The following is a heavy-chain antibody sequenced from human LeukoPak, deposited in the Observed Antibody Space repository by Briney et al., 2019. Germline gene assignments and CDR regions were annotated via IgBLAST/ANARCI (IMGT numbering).Heavy chain of an antibody. CDR3: ARVPYYSTPVPYGMDV. CDR1: GFTFSSYA. Sequence: GRSLRLSCAASGFTFSSYAMHWVRQAPGKGLEWVAVISYDGSDKYYADSVKGRFTISRDNSKNTLYLQMNSLRAEDTAVYYCARVPYYSTPVPYGMDVWGQGTTVTVSS. CDR2: ISYDGSDK. J-gene: IGHJ6*02. D-gene: IGHD3-10*01. V-gene: IGHV3-30-3*01.